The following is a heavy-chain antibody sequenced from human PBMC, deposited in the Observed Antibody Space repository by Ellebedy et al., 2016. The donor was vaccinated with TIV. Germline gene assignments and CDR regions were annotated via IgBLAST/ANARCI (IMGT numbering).Heavy chain of an antibody. CDR1: GFTFSDYY. CDR2: IGSGGSTI. Sequence: GGSLRLSCAASGFTFSDYYMSWIRQAPGKGLEWVSYIGSGGSTIYYAGSVKGRFTISRDNAKNSLYLQMNSLRAEDTAVYYCATPGPTVTSYYYYGMDVWGQGTTVTVSS. V-gene: IGHV3-11*01. CDR3: ATPGPTVTSYYYYGMDV. J-gene: IGHJ6*02. D-gene: IGHD4-11*01.